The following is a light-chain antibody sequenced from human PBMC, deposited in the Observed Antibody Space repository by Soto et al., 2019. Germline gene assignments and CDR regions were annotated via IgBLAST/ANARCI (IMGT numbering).Light chain of an antibody. J-gene: IGLJ2*01. Sequence: QSALTQPASVSGSPGQSITISCTGTSSDVGGYNYVSWYQQHPGKAPKLMIYDVSNRPSGVSNRFSGSKSGNTASLTISGLQDEDYADYYCSSYTSSSTYVVFGGGTKLTVL. V-gene: IGLV2-14*01. CDR3: SSYTSSSTYVV. CDR1: SSDVGGYNY. CDR2: DVS.